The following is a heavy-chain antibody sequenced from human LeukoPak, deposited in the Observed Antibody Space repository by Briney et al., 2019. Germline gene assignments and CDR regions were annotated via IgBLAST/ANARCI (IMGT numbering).Heavy chain of an antibody. V-gene: IGHV4-31*03. J-gene: IGHJ4*02. CDR2: IYYSGST. Sequence: PSQTLSLTCTVSGGTISSGGYYWSWIRHHPGKGLEWIGYIYYSGSTYYNASLKSRVTISVDTSKNQFYLQLSSVTAADTAVYYCARRLWFGELLDHWGQGTLVTVSS. CDR3: ARRLWFGELLDH. D-gene: IGHD3-10*01. CDR1: GGTISSGGYY.